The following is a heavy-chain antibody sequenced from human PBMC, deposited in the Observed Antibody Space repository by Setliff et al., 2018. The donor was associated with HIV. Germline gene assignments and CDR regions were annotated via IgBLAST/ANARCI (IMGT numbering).Heavy chain of an antibody. D-gene: IGHD3-10*01. CDR1: GFTFGDYP. Sequence: PGGSLRLSCATSGFTFGDYPMSWFRQAPGKGLEWVSFIRDKTRGGTTEYAASVKGRFTISRDDSKSVAYLQMNSLKTDDTALYYCARDPYGYSWGQGTLVTVSS. J-gene: IGHJ4*02. V-gene: IGHV3-49*03. CDR3: ARDPYGYS. CDR2: IRDKTRGGTT.